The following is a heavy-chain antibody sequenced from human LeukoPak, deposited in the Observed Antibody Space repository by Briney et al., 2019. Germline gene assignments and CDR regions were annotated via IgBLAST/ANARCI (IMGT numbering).Heavy chain of an antibody. J-gene: IGHJ4*02. CDR2: MNPNSGNT. V-gene: IGHV1-8*01. CDR1: GYTLTELS. Sequence: GASVKVSCKVSGYTLTELSMHWVRQATGQGLEWMGWMNPNSGNTGYAQKFQGRVTMTRNTSISTAYMELSSLRSEDTAVYYCAREGFWGQGTLVTVSS. CDR3: AREGF.